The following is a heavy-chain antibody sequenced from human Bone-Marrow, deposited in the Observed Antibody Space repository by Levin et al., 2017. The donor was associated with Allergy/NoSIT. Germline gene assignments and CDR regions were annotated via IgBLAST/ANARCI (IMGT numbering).Heavy chain of an antibody. V-gene: IGHV4-39*07. CDR1: GGSISSSGSY. CDR3: ARGFILTGYYKYYFDY. Sequence: SETLSLTCTVSGGSISSSGSYWGWIRRSPGKGLEWIASIYYTGSTNYNPSLKSRVTMSIHTSRNQFSLKMSSVTAADTAVYHCARGFILTGYYKYYFDYWGQGTLVTVSS. J-gene: IGHJ4*02. CDR2: IYYTGST. D-gene: IGHD3-9*01.